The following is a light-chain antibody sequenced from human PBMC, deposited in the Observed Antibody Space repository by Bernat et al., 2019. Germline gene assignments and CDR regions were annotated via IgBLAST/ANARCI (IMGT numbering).Light chain of an antibody. CDR2: KAS. J-gene: IGKJ2*01. Sequence: DIQMTQSPSTLSASVGDRVTITCRASQSISSWLAGYQQKPGKAPKLLIYKASSLASGVPSRFSCSGSGTEFTLTISSLQPDDFATYYCQQYTSYPYTFGQGTKLEIK. CDR1: QSISSW. V-gene: IGKV1-5*03. CDR3: QQYTSYPYT.